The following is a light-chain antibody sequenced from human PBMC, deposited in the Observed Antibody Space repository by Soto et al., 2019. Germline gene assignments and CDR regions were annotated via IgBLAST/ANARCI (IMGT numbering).Light chain of an antibody. CDR1: QSVSSF. Sequence: EIVLTQSPATLSLSPGERATLSCRASQSVSSFLAWYQQKPGQAPRLLIYDASTRATGIPARFSGSGSGTEFTLTISSLQSEDFAVYYCQQYNNWPTWTFGQGTKVDNK. CDR3: QQYNNWPTWT. CDR2: DAS. V-gene: IGKV3-15*01. J-gene: IGKJ1*01.